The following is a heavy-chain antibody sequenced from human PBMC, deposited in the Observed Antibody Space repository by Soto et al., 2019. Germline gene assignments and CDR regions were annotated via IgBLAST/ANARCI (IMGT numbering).Heavy chain of an antibody. D-gene: IGHD7-27*01. J-gene: IGHJ4*02. V-gene: IGHV1-69*06. CDR3: ARDTGDGTFDF. CDR2: IIPIFGTA. Sequence: SVKVSCKASGGTFSSYAISWVRQAPGQGLEWMGGIIPIFGTANYAQKFQGRVTITADKSTSTAYMELTSLRSEDTAVYYCARDTGDGTFDFWGQGTLVTVSS. CDR1: GGTFSSYA.